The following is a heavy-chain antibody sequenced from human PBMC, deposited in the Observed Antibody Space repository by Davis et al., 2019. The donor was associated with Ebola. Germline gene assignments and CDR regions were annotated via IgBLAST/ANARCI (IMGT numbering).Heavy chain of an antibody. CDR2: ISYDGSNK. V-gene: IGHV3-30*18. CDR1: GFTFSSYG. Sequence: GGSLRLSCAASGFTFSSYGMHWVRQAPGKGLEWVAVISYDGSNKYYADSVKGRFTISRDNSKNTLYLQMNSLRAEDTAVYYCAKDRRIVVVPAAIPYYYGMDVWGQGTTVTVSS. CDR3: AKDRRIVVVPAAIPYYYGMDV. J-gene: IGHJ6*02. D-gene: IGHD2-2*02.